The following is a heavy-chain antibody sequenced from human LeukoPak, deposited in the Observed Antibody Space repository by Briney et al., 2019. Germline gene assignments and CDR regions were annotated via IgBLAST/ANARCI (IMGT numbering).Heavy chain of an antibody. J-gene: IGHJ5*02. CDR2: VHHSGSS. Sequence: SETLSLTCTVSGDSITNGGYYWSWIRQPPGKGLEWIGYVHHSGSSYYNPSLKSRVSTSVDRINNQFSLKLSSVTAADTAVYYCAKGAARTGWFDPWGQGALVIVSS. V-gene: IGHV4-30-2*01. CDR3: AKGAARTGWFDP. CDR1: GDSITNGGYY. D-gene: IGHD3/OR15-3a*01.